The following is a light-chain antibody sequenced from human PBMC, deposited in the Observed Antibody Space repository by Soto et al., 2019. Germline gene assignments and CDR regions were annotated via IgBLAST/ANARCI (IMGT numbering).Light chain of an antibody. CDR2: DAS. Sequence: EIMMTQSPATVSVSPSERATLSCRASQSIRTNVAWYQQKPGQALRLLIYDASTRATGLSSRFSGSGSGTEFTLTISSLQSEDVAIYYCQQYNDWPPLTFGGGTRLEI. CDR1: QSIRTN. V-gene: IGKV3-15*01. J-gene: IGKJ4*01. CDR3: QQYNDWPPLT.